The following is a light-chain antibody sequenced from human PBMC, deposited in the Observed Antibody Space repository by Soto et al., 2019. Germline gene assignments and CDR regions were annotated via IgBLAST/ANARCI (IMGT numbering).Light chain of an antibody. J-gene: IGKJ1*01. CDR2: PAS. CDR3: QQSYTTCT. Sequence: DIQMTQSPSSLSASVGARVTITCRASQSISSYLNWYQQKPGKAPKLLIYPASSLESGVPSRFSGSGSAPHVTLAISILQPEDVATYNCQQSYTTCTFGQGT. V-gene: IGKV1-39*01. CDR1: QSISSY.